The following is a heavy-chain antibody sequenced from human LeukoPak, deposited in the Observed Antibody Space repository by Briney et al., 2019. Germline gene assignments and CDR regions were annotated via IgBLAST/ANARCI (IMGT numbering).Heavy chain of an antibody. J-gene: IGHJ4*02. Sequence: ASVKVSCKASGYTFTGYYMHWVRQAPGQGLEWMGWINPNSGGTNYAQKFQGWVTMTRDTSTDTAYMELSSLRSEDTAVYYCATYVRSGLGYCSSTSCQGGNYWGQGTLVTVSS. D-gene: IGHD2-2*01. CDR2: INPNSGGT. CDR3: ATYVRSGLGYCSSTSCQGGNY. CDR1: GYTFTGYY. V-gene: IGHV1-2*04.